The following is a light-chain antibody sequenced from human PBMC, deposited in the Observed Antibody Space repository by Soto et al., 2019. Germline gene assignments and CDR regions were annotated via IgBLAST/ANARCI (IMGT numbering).Light chain of an antibody. CDR1: SSNIGAGYD. J-gene: IGLJ2*01. V-gene: IGLV1-40*01. CDR2: GNS. CDR3: QSYDSSLSAVV. Sequence: QSVLTQPPSVSGAPRQRVTISCTGISSNIGAGYDVHWYQQLPGTAPKLLIYGNSNRPSGVPDRFSGSKSGTSASLAITGLQAEDEADYYCQSYDSSLSAVVFGGGTKLTVL.